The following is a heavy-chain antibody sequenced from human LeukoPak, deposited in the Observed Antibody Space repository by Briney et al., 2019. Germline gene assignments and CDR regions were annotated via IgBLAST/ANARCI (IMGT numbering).Heavy chain of an antibody. V-gene: IGHV4-59*06. CDR2: IYYSGST. CDR1: GDSISQHY. CDR3: ARDKRAWTPLAFDI. J-gene: IGHJ3*02. D-gene: IGHD5-24*01. Sequence: SETLSLTCTVSGDSISQHYWSWIRQHPGKGLEWIGYIYYSGSTYYNPSLKSRVTISVDTSKNQFSLKLSSVTAADTAVYYCARDKRAWTPLAFDIWGQGTMVTVSS.